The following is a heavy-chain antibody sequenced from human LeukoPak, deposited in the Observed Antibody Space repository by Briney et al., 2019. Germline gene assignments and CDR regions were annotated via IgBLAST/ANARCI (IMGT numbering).Heavy chain of an antibody. V-gene: IGHV4-4*07. D-gene: IGHD6-19*01. J-gene: IGHJ4*02. CDR1: GGSISSYY. Sequence: SETLSLTCTVSGGSISSYYWSWIRQPAGKGLEWVGRIYSSGSANYNPSLKSRVAMSVDTSKNQFSLKLSSVTAADTAVYYCARYSGGWINYFDYWGQGTLVTVSS. CDR3: ARYSGGWINYFDY. CDR2: IYSSGSA.